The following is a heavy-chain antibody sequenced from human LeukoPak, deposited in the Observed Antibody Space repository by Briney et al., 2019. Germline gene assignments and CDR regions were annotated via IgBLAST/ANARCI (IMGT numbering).Heavy chain of an antibody. CDR3: TRAAKMRFLEWFPFDP. J-gene: IGHJ5*02. D-gene: IGHD3-3*01. CDR1: GGSISSGSYY. CDR2: IHTSGST. Sequence: SETLSLTCTVPGGSISSGSYYWTWIRQPAGKGLEWIGRIHTSGSTGYSPSLKSRVTISLDTSENQFSLRLSSVTAADTAVYYCTRAAKMRFLEWFPFDPWGQGTLVTVSS. V-gene: IGHV4-61*02.